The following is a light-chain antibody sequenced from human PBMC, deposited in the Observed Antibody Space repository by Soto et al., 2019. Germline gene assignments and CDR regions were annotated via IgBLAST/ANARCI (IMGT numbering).Light chain of an antibody. J-gene: IGKJ1*01. CDR2: KAS. CDR3: QHYKSYPLT. V-gene: IGKV1-5*03. CDR1: QSIDSW. Sequence: DIQMTQSPSTMSASVGDRVTITCRASQSIDSWLAWYQQKPGKAPKFLMYKASNLESGVPLRFSGSGSETEFTLTISSLQPDDFAIYYCQHYKSYPLTFGQGTKVELK.